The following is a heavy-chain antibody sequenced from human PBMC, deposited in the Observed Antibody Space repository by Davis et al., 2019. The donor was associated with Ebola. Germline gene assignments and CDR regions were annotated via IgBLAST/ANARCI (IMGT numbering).Heavy chain of an antibody. D-gene: IGHD3-10*01. CDR2: INSDGSST. CDR1: GFTFSSYW. V-gene: IGHV3-74*01. CDR3: ARVDATMVRGVIFYYYGMDV. Sequence: PSETLSLTCAASGFTFSSYWMHWVRQAPGKGLVWVSRINSDGSSTSYADSVKGRFTISRDNAKNTLYLQMNSLRAEDTAVYYCARVDATMVRGVIFYYYGMDVWGQGTTVTVSS. J-gene: IGHJ6*02.